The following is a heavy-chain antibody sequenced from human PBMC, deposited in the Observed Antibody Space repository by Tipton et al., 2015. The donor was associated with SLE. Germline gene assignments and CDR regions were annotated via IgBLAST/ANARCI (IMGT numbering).Heavy chain of an antibody. V-gene: IGHV3-30*03. CDR1: GFTFSNAW. CDR3: ARDPMGS. CDR2: ISYDGSNK. Sequence: SLRLSCAASGFTFSNAWMSWVRQAPGKGLEWVAVISYDGSNKYYADSVKGRFTISRDNSKNTLYLQMNSLRAEDTAVYYCARDPMGSWGQGTLVTVSS. J-gene: IGHJ5*02.